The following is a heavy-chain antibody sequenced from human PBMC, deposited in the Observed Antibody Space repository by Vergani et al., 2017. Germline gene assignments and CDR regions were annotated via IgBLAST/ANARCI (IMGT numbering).Heavy chain of an antibody. V-gene: IGHV4-59*08. Sequence: QVQLEESDPGLVKPSETLSLTCTVSGGSSNTYYWSWIRQSPGKGLEWIGYIYSTGSTNYNPSLNSRVTMSVDTSKNQFSLKLTSVTAADTAVYYCARQKDYYMDVWGKGATVTVS. CDR2: IYSTGST. J-gene: IGHJ6*03. CDR3: ARQKDYYMDV. CDR1: GGSSNTYY.